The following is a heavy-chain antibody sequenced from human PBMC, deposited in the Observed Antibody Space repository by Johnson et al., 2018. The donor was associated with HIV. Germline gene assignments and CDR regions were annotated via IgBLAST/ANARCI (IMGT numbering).Heavy chain of an antibody. Sequence: QVQLVESGGGVVQPGRSLRLSCAASGFTFSNYALHWVRQAPGRGLEWVALISHDGSNKYYADFVKGRFTISRDNSINTLYLQMNSLRAEDTAVYYCAKDRLFGFRNDAFDIWGQGTMVTVSS. CDR2: ISHDGSNK. J-gene: IGHJ3*02. CDR1: GFTFSNYA. CDR3: AKDRLFGFRNDAFDI. D-gene: IGHD3-16*01. V-gene: IGHV3-30-3*01.